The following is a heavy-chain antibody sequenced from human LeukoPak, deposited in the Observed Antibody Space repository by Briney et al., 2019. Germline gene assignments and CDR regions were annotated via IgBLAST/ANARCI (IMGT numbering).Heavy chain of an antibody. J-gene: IGHJ3*02. CDR3: ARVRLCCFWSVHDAFDI. CDR1: GYTFTGYY. D-gene: IGHD3-3*01. Sequence: ASVKVSCKASGYTFTGYYMHWVRQAPGQGLEWMGRINPNSGGTNYAQKFQGRVTMTRDTSISTAYMELSRLRSDDTAVYYCARVRLCCFWSVHDAFDIWGQGTMVTVSS. V-gene: IGHV1-2*06. CDR2: INPNSGGT.